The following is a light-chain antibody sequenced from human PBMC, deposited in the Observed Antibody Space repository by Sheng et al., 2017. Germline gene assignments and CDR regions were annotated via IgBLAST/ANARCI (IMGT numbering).Light chain of an antibody. CDR3: QQTFSTPYT. Sequence: AIWMTQSPSLLSASTGDRVTISCRMSQGISSYLAWYQHKPGKAPQLLIYAASQLQSGVPSRFTGSASGTDFALTISSLQPEDFATYYCQQTFSTPYTFGPGTKLEIK. CDR2: AAS. J-gene: IGKJ2*01. V-gene: IGKV1D-8*02. CDR1: QGISSY.